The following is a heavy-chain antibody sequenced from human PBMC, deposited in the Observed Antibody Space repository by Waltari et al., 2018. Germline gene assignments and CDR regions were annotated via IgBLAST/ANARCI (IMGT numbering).Heavy chain of an antibody. Sequence: QVQLQQWGAGLLKPSETLSLTCTVSGGSISSSSYYWSWIRQPPGKGLEWIGYIYYSGSTNYNPSLKSRVTISVDTSKNQFSLKLSSVTAADTAVYYCARSGSGDYYYYYGMDVWGQGTTVTVSS. J-gene: IGHJ6*02. D-gene: IGHD1-26*01. CDR1: GGSISSSSYY. V-gene: IGHV4-61*01. CDR2: IYYSGST. CDR3: ARSGSGDYYYYYGMDV.